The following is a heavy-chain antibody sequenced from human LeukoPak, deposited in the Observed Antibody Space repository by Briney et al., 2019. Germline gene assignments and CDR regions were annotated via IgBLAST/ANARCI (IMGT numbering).Heavy chain of an antibody. Sequence: PGGSLRLSCSASGFTFSSYAMAWVRQAPGKGLERVSAITGSGDRTDYADSVRGRITISRDNSKNTLYLQMNSLRAEDTAVYYCAKDDELATVPRAPYYLGHWGPGTRVTVSS. CDR3: AKDDELATVPRAPYYLGH. CDR1: GFTFSSYA. V-gene: IGHV3-23*01. CDR2: ITGSGDRT. D-gene: IGHD5-24*01. J-gene: IGHJ4*02.